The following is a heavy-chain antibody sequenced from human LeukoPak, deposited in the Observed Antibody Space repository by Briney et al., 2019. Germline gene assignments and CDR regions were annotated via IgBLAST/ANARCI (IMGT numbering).Heavy chain of an antibody. J-gene: IGHJ4*02. CDR3: ARWQFGVAMRMDY. Sequence: GGSLRLSCAASGFTFSSYSMNWVRQAPGKGLEWVSYISSSSSTIYYADSVKGRFTISRDNAKNSLYLQMNSLRAEDTAVYYCARWQFGVAMRMDYWGQGTLVTVSS. D-gene: IGHD3-3*01. CDR1: GFTFSSYS. CDR2: ISSSSSTI. V-gene: IGHV3-48*01.